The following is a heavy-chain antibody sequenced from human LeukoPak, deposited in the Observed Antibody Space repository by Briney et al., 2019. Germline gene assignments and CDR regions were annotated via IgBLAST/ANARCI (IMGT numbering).Heavy chain of an antibody. Sequence: GESLKISCKGSGYSFTTYWIGWVRQMPGKGLEWMGIIYPDDSDTRYGPSFQGQVTISADKSISTAYLQWSSLNVSDTAMYYCGRFGAYYYYMDVWGKGTTVTVSS. CDR2: IYPDDSDT. CDR1: GYSFTTYW. J-gene: IGHJ6*03. V-gene: IGHV5-51*01. CDR3: GRFGAYYYYMDV. D-gene: IGHD3-10*01.